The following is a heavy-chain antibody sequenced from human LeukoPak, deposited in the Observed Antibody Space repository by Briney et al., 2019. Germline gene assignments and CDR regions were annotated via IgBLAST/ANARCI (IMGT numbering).Heavy chain of an antibody. CDR1: GGSISSYY. J-gene: IGHJ4*02. D-gene: IGHD1-26*01. CDR3: ARLNSGSYYFDC. V-gene: IGHV4-59*01. CDR2: IYYIGST. Sequence: SETLSLTCTVSGGSISSYYWSWIRQPPGKGLEWIGYIYYIGSTNYNPSLKSRVTISVDTSKNQFSLKLSSVTAADTAVYYCARLNSGSYYFDCWGQGTLVTVSS.